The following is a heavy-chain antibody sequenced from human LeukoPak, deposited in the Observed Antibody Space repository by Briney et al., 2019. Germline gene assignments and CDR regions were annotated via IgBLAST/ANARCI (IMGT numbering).Heavy chain of an antibody. J-gene: IGHJ4*02. CDR3: ARVIVDTAIIDY. V-gene: IGHV1-69*13. CDR1: GGTFSSYA. Sequence: SVKGSCKASGGTFSSYAIGWVRQAPGQGLEWMGGIIPIFGTANYAQKFQGRVTITADESTSTAYMELSSLRSEDTAVYYCARVIVDTAIIDYWGQGTLVTVSS. CDR2: IIPIFGTA. D-gene: IGHD5-18*01.